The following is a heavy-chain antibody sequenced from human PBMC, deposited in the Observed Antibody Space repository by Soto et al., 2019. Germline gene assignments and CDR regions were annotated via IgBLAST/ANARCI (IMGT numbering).Heavy chain of an antibody. CDR2: IYPGDSDI. V-gene: IGHV5-51*01. J-gene: IGHJ4*02. Sequence: PGESLKISCKASGYSFTSYWIAWVRQKPGKGLEWMGIIYPGDSDIKYSPPFQGQVTISADKSISTAYLQWSSLKASDTAMYYCARPYSSGWYYFDYRGQGTLVTVSS. CDR1: GYSFTSYW. CDR3: ARPYSSGWYYFDY. D-gene: IGHD6-19*01.